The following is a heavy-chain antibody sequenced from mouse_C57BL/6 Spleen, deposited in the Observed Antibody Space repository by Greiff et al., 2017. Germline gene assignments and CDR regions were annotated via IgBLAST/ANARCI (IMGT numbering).Heavy chain of an antibody. CDR2: IAPANGNT. V-gene: IGHV14-3*01. CDR1: GFNIKNTY. Sequence: VQLQQSVAELVRPGASVKLSCTASGFNIKNTYMHWVKQRPEQGLEWIGRIAPANGNTKYAPKFQGKATITADTDSNTADLQLSSLTSEDTAIYYCATPDDYDAHYAMDDWGQGTSVTVSS. CDR3: ATPDDYDAHYAMDD. J-gene: IGHJ4*01. D-gene: IGHD2-4*01.